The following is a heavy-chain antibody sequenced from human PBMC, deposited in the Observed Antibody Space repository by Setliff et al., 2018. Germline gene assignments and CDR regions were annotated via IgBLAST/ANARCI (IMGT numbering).Heavy chain of an antibody. V-gene: IGHV4-59*01. CDR1: GGSISSYY. CDR3: ARTMYGSSWYGAFDI. Sequence: PSETLSLTCTVSGGSISSYYWNWIRQPPGKGLEWIGYIHYSGSPNYHPSLKSRVSTSVDTSQNQISLKLSSVTAADTAVYYCARTMYGSSWYGAFDIWGQGTMVTVSS. D-gene: IGHD6-13*01. J-gene: IGHJ3*02. CDR2: IHYSGSP.